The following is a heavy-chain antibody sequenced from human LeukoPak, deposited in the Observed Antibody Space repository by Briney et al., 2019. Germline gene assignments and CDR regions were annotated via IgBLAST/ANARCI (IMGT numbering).Heavy chain of an antibody. CDR1: GGSISSYY. D-gene: IGHD3-3*01. CDR3: ARAQPYYDFWSGYYKDGWFDP. V-gene: IGHV4-59*01. J-gene: IGHJ5*02. CDR2: IYYSGST. Sequence: SETLSLTCTVSGGSISSYYWSWIRQPPGKGLEWIGYIYYSGSTNYNPSLKSRVTISVDTSKNQFSLKLSSVTAADTAVYYCARAQPYYDFWSGYYKDGWFDPWGQGTLVTVSS.